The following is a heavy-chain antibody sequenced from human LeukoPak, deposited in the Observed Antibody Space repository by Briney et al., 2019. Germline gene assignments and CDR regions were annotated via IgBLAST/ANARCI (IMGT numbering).Heavy chain of an antibody. J-gene: IGHJ3*02. CDR1: GFTFSSYW. D-gene: IGHD2-15*01. Sequence: GGSLRLSCAASGFTFSSYWMSWVRQAPGKGLEWVANIKQDGSEKYYVDSVKGRFTISRDNAENSLYLQMNSLRAEDTAVYYCARVPVCSGGSCYSVYAFDIWGQGTMVTVSS. V-gene: IGHV3-7*01. CDR2: IKQDGSEK. CDR3: ARVPVCSGGSCYSVYAFDI.